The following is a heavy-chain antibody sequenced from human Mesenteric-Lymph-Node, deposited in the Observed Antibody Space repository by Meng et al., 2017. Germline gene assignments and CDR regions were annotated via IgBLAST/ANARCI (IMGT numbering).Heavy chain of an antibody. D-gene: IGHD4-23*01. CDR2: INNDGRST. V-gene: IGHV3-74*01. J-gene: IGHJ4*02. CDR3: ARNYDGGVDY. Sequence: EGQLGESGGGLVQPGVSLRLSCAASGFTFSSYVMYWVRQAPGKGLEWVSRINNDGRSTGYADSVKGRFTISRENAKNTLYLQMNSLRAEDTAVYYCARNYDGGVDYWGQGTLVTVSS. CDR1: GFTFSSYV.